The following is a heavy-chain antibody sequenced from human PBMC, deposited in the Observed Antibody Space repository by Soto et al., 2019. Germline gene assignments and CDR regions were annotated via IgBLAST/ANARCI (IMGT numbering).Heavy chain of an antibody. J-gene: IGHJ4*02. D-gene: IGHD3-22*01. CDR3: AYRTSSGYYFXY. Sequence: SGPTXVNPTQTLTLTFTFSGFSLSTNGVGVGWIRQPPGKALEWLALFYWDDGKRYRPSLKSRLTITKDTSKNQVVLTMTNMDPVDTATYYCAYRTSSGYYFXYWGQGTLVXAPQ. CDR2: FYWDDGK. V-gene: IGHV2-5*02. CDR1: GFSLSTNGVG.